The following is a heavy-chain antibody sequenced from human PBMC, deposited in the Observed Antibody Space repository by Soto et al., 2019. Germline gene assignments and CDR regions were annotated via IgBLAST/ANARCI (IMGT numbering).Heavy chain of an antibody. CDR1: GYTFTSYG. CDR3: ARDLPTMDV. J-gene: IGHJ6*02. Sequence: QVQLLQAGAEVKKPGASVKVSCKASGYTFTSYGISWVRQAPGQGPEWMGWIRAYNGNTNYAQKLQSRGTLTTDTSTSTAYMELRSLRSDDTAVYYCARDLPTMDVWGQGTTVTVSS. CDR2: IRAYNGNT. V-gene: IGHV1-18*01.